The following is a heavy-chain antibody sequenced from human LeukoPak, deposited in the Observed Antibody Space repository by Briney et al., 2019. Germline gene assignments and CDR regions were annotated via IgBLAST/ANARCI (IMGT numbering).Heavy chain of an antibody. D-gene: IGHD1-26*01. CDR2: IYYSGST. CDR1: GGSISSYY. J-gene: IGHJ4*02. V-gene: IGHV4-59*01. Sequence: SETLSLTCTVSGGSISSYYWSWIRQPPGKGLEWIGYIYYSGSTNYNPSLKSRVTISVDTSKNQFPLKLSSVTAADTAVYYCARAQGRGQYYFDYWGQGTLVTVSS. CDR3: ARAQGRGQYYFDY.